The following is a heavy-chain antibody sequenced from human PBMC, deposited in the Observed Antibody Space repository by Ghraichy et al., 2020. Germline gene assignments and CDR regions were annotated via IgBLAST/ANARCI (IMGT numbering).Heavy chain of an antibody. J-gene: IGHJ4*02. V-gene: IGHV6-1*01. CDR2: TYYRSRWYN. CDR1: GDSVSSNSVA. Sequence: SQTLSLTCVISGDSVSSNSVAWYWIRQSPSRGLEWLGRTYYRSRWYNDYAVSVRGRISINPDTSKNQFSLQLYSVTPEDTAVYYCARDGRGDNGWQHFDYWGQGTPATVSS. D-gene: IGHD4-17*01. CDR3: ARDGRGDNGWQHFDY.